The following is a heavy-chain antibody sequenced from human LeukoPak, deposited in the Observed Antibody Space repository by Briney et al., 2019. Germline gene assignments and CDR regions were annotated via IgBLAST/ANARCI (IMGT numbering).Heavy chain of an antibody. CDR3: ARGGIPISSGWFHY. CDR1: GGSISSSNYY. CDR2: ISYSGGT. J-gene: IGHJ4*02. V-gene: IGHV4-39*07. D-gene: IGHD6-19*01. Sequence: SETLSLTCTVSGGSISSSNYYWGWTRQPPGKGLEWFGSISYSGGTSYNPSLKSRVTISVDTSKNQFSLKLSSVTAADTAVYYCARGGIPISSGWFHYWGQGTLVTVSS.